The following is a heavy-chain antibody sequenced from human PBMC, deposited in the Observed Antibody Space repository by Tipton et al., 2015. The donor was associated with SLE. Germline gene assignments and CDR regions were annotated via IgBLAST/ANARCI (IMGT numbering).Heavy chain of an antibody. V-gene: IGHV4-34*01. Sequence: TLSLTCAVYGGSFSGYHWTWTRPPPGQGLEWIGGIADTGSPNYNPSLKSRVTISLDTSKSQFSLILNSLTAADTAVYYCARGPFQRWPPGAYWGQGTLVTVSS. CDR3: ARGPFQRWPPGAY. CDR2: IADTGSP. J-gene: IGHJ4*02. D-gene: IGHD6-19*01. CDR1: GGSFSGYH.